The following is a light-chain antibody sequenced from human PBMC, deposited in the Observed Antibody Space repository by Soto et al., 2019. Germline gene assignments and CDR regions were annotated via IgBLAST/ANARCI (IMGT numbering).Light chain of an antibody. CDR1: SSDVGSYNY. CDR3: SSYTTSSTYV. Sequence: QSALTQPASVSGSPGQSITISCTGTSSDVGSYNYVSWYQQHPGKAPKVMIYDVSNRPSGVSYRFSGSKSGNTASLTISGLQAEDEADYYCSSYTTSSTYVFGTETKLTVL. CDR2: DVS. V-gene: IGLV2-14*01. J-gene: IGLJ1*01.